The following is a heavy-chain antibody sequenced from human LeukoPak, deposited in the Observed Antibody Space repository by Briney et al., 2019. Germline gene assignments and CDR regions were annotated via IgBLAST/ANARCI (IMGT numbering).Heavy chain of an antibody. V-gene: IGHV1-2*02. CDR1: GYTFTGYY. CDR3: ARGYSSSSSYYYYYYMDV. CDR2: INPNSGGT. J-gene: IGHJ6*03. D-gene: IGHD6-6*01. Sequence: ASVKVSCKASGYTFTGYYMHWVRQAPGQGLEWMGWINPNSGGTNYAQKFQGRVTITRNTSISTAYMEMSSLRSEDTAVYYCARGYSSSSSYYYYYYMDVWGKGTTVTVSS.